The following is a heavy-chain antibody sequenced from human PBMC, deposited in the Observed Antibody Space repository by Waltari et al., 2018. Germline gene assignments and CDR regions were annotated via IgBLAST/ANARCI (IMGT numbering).Heavy chain of an antibody. V-gene: IGHV4-34*01. CDR3: ARGLYVMTTVTTRRPFDY. J-gene: IGHJ4*02. CDR1: GGSFSGYY. Sequence: QVQLQQWGAGLLKPSETLSLTCAVYGGSFSGYYWSWIRQPPGKGLGWIGEINHSGSTNYNPSLKSRVTISVDTSKNQFSLKLSSVTAADTAVYYCARGLYVMTTVTTRRPFDYWGQGTLVTVSS. D-gene: IGHD4-17*01. CDR2: INHSGST.